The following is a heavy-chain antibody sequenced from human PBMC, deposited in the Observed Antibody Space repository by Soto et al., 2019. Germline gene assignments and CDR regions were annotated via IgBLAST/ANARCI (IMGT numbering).Heavy chain of an antibody. CDR2: IYPGDSDT. CDR3: ARPGKVGPAAHYYGMDV. J-gene: IGHJ6*02. CDR1: GYSFTIYW. Sequence: PGESLKISCKGSGYSFTIYWIGWVRQMPGKGLEWMGIIYPGDSDTRYSPSFQGQVTISADKSISTAYLQWSSLKASDTAMYYCARPGKVGPAAHYYGMDVWGQGTTVTVSS. V-gene: IGHV5-51*01. D-gene: IGHD2-2*01.